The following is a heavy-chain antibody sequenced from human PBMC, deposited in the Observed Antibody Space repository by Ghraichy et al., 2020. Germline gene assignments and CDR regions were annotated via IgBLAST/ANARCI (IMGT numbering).Heavy chain of an antibody. J-gene: IGHJ5*02. V-gene: IGHV1-24*01. CDR3: ATAGVRYFDWLLYRNWFDP. CDR2: FDPEDGET. D-gene: IGHD3-9*01. CDR1: GYTLTELS. Sequence: KVSCKVSGYTLTELSMHWVRQAPGKGLEWMGGFDPEDGETIYAQKFQGRVTMTEDTSTDTAYMELSSLRSEDTAVYYCATAGVRYFDWLLYRNWFDPWGQGTLVTVSS.